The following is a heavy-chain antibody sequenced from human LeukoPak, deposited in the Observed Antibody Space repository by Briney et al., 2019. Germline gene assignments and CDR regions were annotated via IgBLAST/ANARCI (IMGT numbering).Heavy chain of an antibody. D-gene: IGHD7-27*01. V-gene: IGHV1-2*02. CDR2: IHPGRGDT. J-gene: IGHJ4*02. CDR1: GYTFTDHY. CDR3: ARDHNWGPDY. Sequence: ASVKVSCKALGYTFTDHYFHWLRQAPGQGIEWMGWIHPGRGDTNIAQKFQSRVSLTRDMSISTAYMELSRLTSDDTAVYYCARDHNWGPDYWGQGTLVSVSS.